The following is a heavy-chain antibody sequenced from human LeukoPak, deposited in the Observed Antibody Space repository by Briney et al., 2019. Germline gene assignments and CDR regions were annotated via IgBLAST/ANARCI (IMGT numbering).Heavy chain of an antibody. CDR1: GYTFTSYD. V-gene: IGHV1-8*01. D-gene: IGHD6-13*01. Sequence: ASVKVSCKASGYTFTSYDINWVRQATGQGLEWMGWMNPNSGNTGYAQKFQGRVTMTRNTSISTAYMELSSLRSEDTAVYYCARDLRAAVAAAGTDLVYWGQGTLVTVSS. CDR3: ARDLRAAVAAAGTDLVY. J-gene: IGHJ4*02. CDR2: MNPNSGNT.